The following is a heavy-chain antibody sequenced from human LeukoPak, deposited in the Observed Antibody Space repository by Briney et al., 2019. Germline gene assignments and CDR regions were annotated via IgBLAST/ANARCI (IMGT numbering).Heavy chain of an antibody. D-gene: IGHD4-17*01. CDR2: ISGSGGST. Sequence: PGGSLRLSCAASGFTFSSYAMSWVRQAPGKELEGVSAISGSGGSTYYADSVKGRFTISRDNSKNTLYLQMNSLRAEDTAVYYCAREGDYYLNAFDIWGQGTMVTVSS. CDR1: GFTFSSYA. V-gene: IGHV3-23*01. CDR3: AREGDYYLNAFDI. J-gene: IGHJ3*02.